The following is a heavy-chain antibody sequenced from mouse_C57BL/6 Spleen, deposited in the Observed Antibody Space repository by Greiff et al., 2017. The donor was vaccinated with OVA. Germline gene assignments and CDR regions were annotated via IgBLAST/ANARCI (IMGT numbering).Heavy chain of an antibody. CDR1: GFTFSDYY. CDR2: INYDGSST. V-gene: IGHV5-16*01. J-gene: IGHJ3*01. Sequence: VMLVESEGGLVQPGSSMKLSCTASGFTFSDYYMAWVRQVPEKGLEWVANINYDGSSTYYLDSLKSRFIISRDNAKNILYLQMSSLKSEDTATYYCAREGEAGWFAYWGQGTLVTVSA. D-gene: IGHD3-2*02. CDR3: AREGEAGWFAY.